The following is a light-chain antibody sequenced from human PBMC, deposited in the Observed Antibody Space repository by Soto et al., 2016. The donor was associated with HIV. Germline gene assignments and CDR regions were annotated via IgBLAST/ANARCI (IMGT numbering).Light chain of an antibody. CDR2: DDS. V-gene: IGLV3-21*03. CDR3: QVWDSGSDPVV. Sequence: SYVLTQPPSVSVAPGKTARITCGGTNVGSKSVHWYQQKPGQAPVLVVYDDSDRPSGIPERFSGSNSGNTATLTISRVDIGDEADYYCQVWDSGSDPVVFGGGTKLDRP. J-gene: IGLJ2*01. CDR1: NVGSKS.